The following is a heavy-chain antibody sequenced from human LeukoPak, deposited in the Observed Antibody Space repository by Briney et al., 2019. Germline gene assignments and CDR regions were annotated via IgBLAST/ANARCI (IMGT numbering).Heavy chain of an antibody. CDR2: IYYTGST. V-gene: IGHV4-39*01. D-gene: IGHD3-22*01. CDR3: ARLPFYYYDSSGDY. J-gene: IGHJ4*02. Sequence: SETLSLTCTVSGGSISSSSYYWGWIRQPPGKGLEWIGSIYYTGSTYYNPSLKSRVTISVDTSKNQFSLKLSSVPAADTAVYYCARLPFYYYDSSGDYWGQGTLVTVSS. CDR1: GGSISSSSYY.